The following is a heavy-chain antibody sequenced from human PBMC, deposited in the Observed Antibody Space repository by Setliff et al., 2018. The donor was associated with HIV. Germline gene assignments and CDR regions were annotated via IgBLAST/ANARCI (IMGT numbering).Heavy chain of an antibody. J-gene: IGHJ2*01. CDR3: ARGGEYVWGSYRPYWYFDL. D-gene: IGHD3-16*02. Sequence: SVKVSCKASGGTFSSYVISWVRQAPGQGPEWMGGIIPMYGVTNYAQKFQGRVTITTDESTSTAYMELSSLRSEATAVYYCARGGEYVWGSYRPYWYFDLWGRGTLVTVS. CDR1: GGTFSSYV. V-gene: IGHV1-69*05. CDR2: IIPMYGVT.